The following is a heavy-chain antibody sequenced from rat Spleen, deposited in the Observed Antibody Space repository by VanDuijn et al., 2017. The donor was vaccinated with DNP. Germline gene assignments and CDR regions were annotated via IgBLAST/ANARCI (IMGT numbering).Heavy chain of an antibody. Sequence: QVQLKESGPGLVQPSQTLSLTCTVSGFSLTSNNVHWIRQPTGKGLEWMGMIWTNGSADYNSDLKSRLSISRDTSKSQVFLKMNSLQTEDIGIYYCVREHILQPFDYWGQGVMVTVSS. CDR1: GFSLTSNN. CDR2: IWTNGSA. V-gene: IGHV2-30*01. J-gene: IGHJ2*01. CDR3: VREHILQPFDY. D-gene: IGHD1-1*01.